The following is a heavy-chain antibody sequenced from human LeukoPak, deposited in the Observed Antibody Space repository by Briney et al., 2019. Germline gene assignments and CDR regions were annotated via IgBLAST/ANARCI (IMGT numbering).Heavy chain of an antibody. CDR1: GYSISSGYY. CDR3: AIAGMGTWFHY. CDR2: IYHSGST. D-gene: IGHD7-27*01. V-gene: IGHV4-38-2*01. J-gene: IGHJ4*02. Sequence: PSETLSLTCAVSGYSISSGYYWGWIRQPPGKGLEWIGSIYHSGSTYYNPSLKSRVTISVDTSKNQFSLKLSSVTAADTAVYYCAIAGMGTWFHYWGQGTLVTVSS.